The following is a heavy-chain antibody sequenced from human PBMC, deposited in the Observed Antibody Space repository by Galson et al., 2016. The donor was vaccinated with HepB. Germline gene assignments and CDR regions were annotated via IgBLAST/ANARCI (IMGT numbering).Heavy chain of an antibody. D-gene: IGHD1-1*01. Sequence: KVSCKASGYTFTNYGINWVRQAPGQGLEWMGWISGYNGDTNYAQKVQGRVTMTTDTSTTTVYMELRTLRSDDTAVYYCARAVELDYWGQGTLVTVSS. CDR3: ARAVELDY. V-gene: IGHV1-18*04. CDR2: ISGYNGDT. CDR1: GYTFTNYG. J-gene: IGHJ4*02.